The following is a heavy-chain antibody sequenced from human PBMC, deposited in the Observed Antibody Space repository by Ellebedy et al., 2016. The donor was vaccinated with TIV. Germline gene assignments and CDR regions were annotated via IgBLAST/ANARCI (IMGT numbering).Heavy chain of an antibody. V-gene: IGHV3-23*01. Sequence: GESLKISCAASGFTFSNAWMSWVRQAPGKGLEWVSGIIENGADTYYADSVKGRFTIFRDNSKNTLYLQLNGLTAEDTAVYYCVKDYPRPRDYSLSGSPLDFWGQGTLVTVSS. CDR2: IIENGADT. CDR1: GFTFSNAW. CDR3: VKDYPRPRDYSLSGSPLDF. D-gene: IGHD3-10*01. J-gene: IGHJ4*02.